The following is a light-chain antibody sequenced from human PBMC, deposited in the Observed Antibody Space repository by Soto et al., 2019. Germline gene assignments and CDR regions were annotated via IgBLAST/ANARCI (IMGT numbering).Light chain of an antibody. CDR2: GNS. Sequence: QSVPTQPPSVSGAPGQRVTISCTGSSSNIGAGYDVHWYQQLPGTAPKLLIYGNSNRPSEVPDRFSGSKSGTSASLAITGLQAEDEADYYCQSYDSSLSGFVVFGGGTKLTVL. J-gene: IGLJ2*01. CDR1: SSNIGAGYD. V-gene: IGLV1-40*01. CDR3: QSYDSSLSGFVV.